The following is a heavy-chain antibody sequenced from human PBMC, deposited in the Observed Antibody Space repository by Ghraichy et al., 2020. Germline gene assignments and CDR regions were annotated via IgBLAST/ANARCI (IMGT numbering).Heavy chain of an antibody. J-gene: IGHJ4*02. CDR3: ARDVDFDY. CDR2: IKQDGSEK. V-gene: IGHV3-7*03. CDR1: GYTFNIYW. Sequence: LSLTCAASGYTFNIYWMSWVRQAPGKGLEWVANIKQDGSEKYYVDSVKGRFTISRDNAKNSLYLQMNSLRAEDTAVYYCARDVDFDYWGQGTLVTVSS.